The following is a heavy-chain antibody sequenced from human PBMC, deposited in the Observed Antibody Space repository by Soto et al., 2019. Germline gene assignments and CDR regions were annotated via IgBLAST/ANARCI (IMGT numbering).Heavy chain of an antibody. Sequence: GGSLGLSCGSSGFTFSSYAMSWVRQAPGKGLEWVSAISGSGGSTYYADSVKGRFTISRDNSKNTLYLQMNSLRAEDTAVYYCAKGGVVVVAATFDYWGQGTLVTVSS. D-gene: IGHD2-15*01. CDR1: GFTFSSYA. CDR3: AKGGVVVVAATFDY. CDR2: ISGSGGST. J-gene: IGHJ4*02. V-gene: IGHV3-23*01.